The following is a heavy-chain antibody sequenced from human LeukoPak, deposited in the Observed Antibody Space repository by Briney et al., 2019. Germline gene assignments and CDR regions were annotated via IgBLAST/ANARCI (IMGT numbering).Heavy chain of an antibody. CDR1: GGSISGYY. J-gene: IGHJ3*02. CDR3: ARDREYSSSLVAFDI. Sequence: SETLSLTCTVSGGSISGYYWGWIRQPAGKGLEWIGRIYTSGNTNYNPSLKSRLTMSVDTSKNQFSLKLSSVTAADTAVYYCARDREYSSSLVAFDIWGQGTMVTVSS. CDR2: IYTSGNT. D-gene: IGHD6-6*01. V-gene: IGHV4-4*07.